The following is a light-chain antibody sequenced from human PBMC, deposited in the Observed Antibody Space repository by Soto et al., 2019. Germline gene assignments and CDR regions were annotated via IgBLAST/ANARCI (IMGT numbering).Light chain of an antibody. CDR2: WAS. CDR1: RSVLYSSNNKNY. V-gene: IGKV4-1*01. J-gene: IGKJ1*01. Sequence: DIVMTQSPDSLAVSLGERATINCKSSRSVLYSSNNKNYLAWYQQKPGQPPKLLIYWASTRESGVPDRFSGSGSWTDFTLTITSLQAEDVAVYYCQQYYSTPPWTFGQGTKVEIK. CDR3: QQYYSTPPWT.